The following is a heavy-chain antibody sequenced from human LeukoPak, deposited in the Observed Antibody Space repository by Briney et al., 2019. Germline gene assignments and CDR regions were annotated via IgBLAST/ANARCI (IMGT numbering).Heavy chain of an antibody. CDR2: IIPIFGTA. V-gene: IGHV1-69*01. J-gene: IGHJ6*03. CDR1: GGTFSSYA. CDR3: ARDRMSVVPAANYYYYYYMDV. Sequence: SVKVSCKASGGTFSSYAISWVRQAPGQGLEWMGGIIPIFGTANYAQKFQGRVTITADESTSTAYMELSSLRSEDTAVYYCARDRMSVVPAANYYYYYYMDVWGKGTTVTVSS. D-gene: IGHD2-2*01.